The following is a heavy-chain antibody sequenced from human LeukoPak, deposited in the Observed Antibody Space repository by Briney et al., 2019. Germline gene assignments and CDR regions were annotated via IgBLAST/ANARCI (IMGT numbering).Heavy chain of an antibody. CDR3: ARGAAAGTFNY. J-gene: IGHJ4*02. CDR2: INAGNGNT. V-gene: IGHV1-3*01. D-gene: IGHD6-13*01. Sequence: ASVKVSCKASGYTFTSYAMHWVRQAPGQRLEWMGWINAGNGNTKYSQKFQGRVTITRDTSARTAYMELSSLRSEDTAVYYCARGAAAGTFNYWGQGTLVTVSS. CDR1: GYTFTSYA.